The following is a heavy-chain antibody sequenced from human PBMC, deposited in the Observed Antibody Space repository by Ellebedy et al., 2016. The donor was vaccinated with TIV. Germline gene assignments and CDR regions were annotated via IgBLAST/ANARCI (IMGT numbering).Heavy chain of an antibody. J-gene: IGHJ4*02. CDR1: GFTFNYYT. CDR2: ISGSASST. Sequence: GESLKISXAASGFTFNYYTMTWVRQAPGSGLEWVSAISGSASSTTYADSVKGRFTISRDNSKNTLYLQMNSLRAEDTAVYYCAKSYLPQYGVDYWGQGTLVTVSS. D-gene: IGHD4-17*01. V-gene: IGHV3-23*01. CDR3: AKSYLPQYGVDY.